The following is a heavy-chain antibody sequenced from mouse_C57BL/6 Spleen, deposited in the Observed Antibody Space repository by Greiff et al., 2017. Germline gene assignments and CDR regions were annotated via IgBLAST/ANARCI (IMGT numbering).Heavy chain of an antibody. CDR3: ERLDSSGTGAMDY. V-gene: IGHV1-64*01. D-gene: IGHD3-2*02. CDR2: IHPNSGST. Sequence: QVQLQQPGAELVKPGASVKLSCKASGYTFTSYWMHWVKQRPGQGLEWIGMIHPNSGSTNYNEKFKSKATLTVDKSSSTAYMQLSSLTSEDAAVYYCERLDSSGTGAMDYWGQGTSVTVSS. CDR1: GYTFTSYW. J-gene: IGHJ4*01.